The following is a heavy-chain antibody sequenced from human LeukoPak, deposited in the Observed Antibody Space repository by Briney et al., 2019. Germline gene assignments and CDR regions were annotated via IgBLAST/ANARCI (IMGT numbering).Heavy chain of an antibody. CDR2: IYASGSA. J-gene: IGHJ4*02. V-gene: IGHV4-59*02. Sequence: SETLSLTCAVSGGSVSGHYWDWIRQPPGKGLEWIGYIYASGSANYHPSLKSRVTISLDTSENHVSLRLTSVTAEDTAVYYCAREAPGGSGWTYFDYWGQGSLVTVHS. D-gene: IGHD6-19*01. CDR3: AREAPGGSGWTYFDY. CDR1: GGSVSGHY.